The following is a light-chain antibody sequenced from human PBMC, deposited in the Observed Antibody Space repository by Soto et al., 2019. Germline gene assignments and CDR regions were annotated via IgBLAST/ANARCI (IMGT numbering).Light chain of an antibody. V-gene: IGLV1-44*01. CDR1: SSNVGSNT. J-gene: IGLJ1*01. CDR3: AACDDSLNGRLV. Sequence: QSALTQPPSASGTPGQRVTISCSGSSSNVGSNTVNWYQQLPGTAPKLLIYSNNQRPSGVPDRFSGSKSGTSASLAISGLQSEDEADYYCAACDDSLNGRLVFATGTRSPS. CDR2: SNN.